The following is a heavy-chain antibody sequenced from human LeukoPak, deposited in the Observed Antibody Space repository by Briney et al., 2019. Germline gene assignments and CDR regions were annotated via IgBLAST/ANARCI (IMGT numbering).Heavy chain of an antibody. D-gene: IGHD5-18*01. Sequence: GGSLRLSCEASGFTFGSHAMYWVRQAPGKGLEWVAGIFGSGGSPHYADSVKGRFTISRDNPRNTVHLQINSLRDEDTAVYYCGKTTVGYSSGQKPAWPVDYWGQGTLVTVSS. CDR3: GKTTVGYSSGQKPAWPVDY. V-gene: IGHV3-23*01. CDR1: GFTFGSHA. CDR2: IFGSGGSP. J-gene: IGHJ4*02.